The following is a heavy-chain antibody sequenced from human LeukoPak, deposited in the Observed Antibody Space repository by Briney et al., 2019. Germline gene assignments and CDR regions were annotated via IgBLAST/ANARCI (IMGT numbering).Heavy chain of an antibody. V-gene: IGHV1-2*02. CDR3: ARDLSGGALGAFDI. CDR1: GYIFTAYY. Sequence: GASVKVSCRASGYIFTAYYIHWLRQAPGQGLEWMGWINPNSGGTSFALNFQGRVTLTRDTSISTVYMELSRLRSDDTAVYYCARDLSGGALGAFDIWGQGTMDTVSS. J-gene: IGHJ3*02. D-gene: IGHD2-15*01. CDR2: INPNSGGT.